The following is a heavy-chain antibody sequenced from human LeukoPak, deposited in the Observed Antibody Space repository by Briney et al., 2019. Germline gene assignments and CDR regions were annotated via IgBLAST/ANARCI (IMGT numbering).Heavy chain of an antibody. J-gene: IGHJ4*02. Sequence: GGSLRLSCAASGFTFSSYGMHWVRQAPGKGLGWVAVISYDGSNKYYADSVKGRFTISRDNSKNTLYLQMNSLRAEDTAVYYCAKSGPLYCSGGSCYGSGVGGGFDYWGQGTLVTVSS. CDR2: ISYDGSNK. CDR1: GFTFSSYG. D-gene: IGHD2-15*01. CDR3: AKSGPLYCSGGSCYGSGVGGGFDY. V-gene: IGHV3-30*18.